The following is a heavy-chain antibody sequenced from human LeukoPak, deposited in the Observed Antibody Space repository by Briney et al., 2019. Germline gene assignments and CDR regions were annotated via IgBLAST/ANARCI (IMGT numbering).Heavy chain of an antibody. CDR3: ARAGDYYDILPGAFDI. D-gene: IGHD3-9*01. Sequence: SETLSLTCAVYGGSFSGYYWSWIRQPPGKGLEWIGYIYYSGSTNYNPSLKSRVTISVDTSKNQFSLKLSSVTAADTAVYYCARAGDYYDILPGAFDIWGQGTMVTVSS. CDR1: GGSFSGYY. CDR2: IYYSGST. V-gene: IGHV4-59*01. J-gene: IGHJ3*02.